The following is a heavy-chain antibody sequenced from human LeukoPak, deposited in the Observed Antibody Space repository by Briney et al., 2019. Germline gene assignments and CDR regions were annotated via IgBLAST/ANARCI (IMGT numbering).Heavy chain of an antibody. V-gene: IGHV1-69*13. CDR1: GGTFSSYA. CDR3: AREAGSGSWYPFDY. CDR2: IIPIFGTA. Sequence: SVKVSCKASGGTFSSYAISWVRQAPGQGLEWMGGIIPIFGTANYAQKFQGRVTITADESTSTAYMELRSLRSDDTAVYYCAREAGSGSWYPFDYWGQGTLVTVSS. D-gene: IGHD6-13*01. J-gene: IGHJ4*02.